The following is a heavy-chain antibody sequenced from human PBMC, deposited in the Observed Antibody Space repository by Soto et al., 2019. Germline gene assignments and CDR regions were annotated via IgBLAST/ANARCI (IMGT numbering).Heavy chain of an antibody. D-gene: IGHD3-22*01. Sequence: GGSLRLSCAGSGFTFNDYDMNWVRQAPGKGLEWVSYISASSSTIYYADSVGGRFTISRDNAKNSLYLQMNSPRDEDSGVYYCARASGYYDTSGYYGTFYYYGLDVWGQVTTVTVSS. V-gene: IGHV3-48*02. CDR3: ARASGYYDTSGYYGTFYYYGLDV. CDR1: GFTFNDYD. J-gene: IGHJ6*02. CDR2: ISASSSTI.